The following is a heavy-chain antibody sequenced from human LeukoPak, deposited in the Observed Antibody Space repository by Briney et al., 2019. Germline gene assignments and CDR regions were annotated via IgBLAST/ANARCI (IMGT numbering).Heavy chain of an antibody. V-gene: IGHV4-39*01. D-gene: IGHD3-3*01. Sequence: SETLSLTCTVSGGSVNSRDFYWAWIRQPPGKGLEWIGTVYYTGNTYYNPSLKSRVTISVDTSKNQFSLKLTSLTAADTAVYYCARNYDFWSTFDYWGQGTLVTVSS. CDR3: ARNYDFWSTFDY. J-gene: IGHJ4*02. CDR2: VYYTGNT. CDR1: GGSVNSRDFY.